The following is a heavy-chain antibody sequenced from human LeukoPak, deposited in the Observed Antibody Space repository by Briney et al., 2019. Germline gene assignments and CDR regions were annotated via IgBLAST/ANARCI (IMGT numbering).Heavy chain of an antibody. D-gene: IGHD3-10*01. CDR3: AKDRGESYYAPYYYYGMDV. CDR1: GFTFSSYG. V-gene: IGHV3-30*18. Sequence: GGSLRLSCAASGFTFSSYGMHWVRQAPGKGLEGVAVISYDGSNKYYADSVRGRFTISRDNSKNTLYLQMNSLRAEDTAVYYCAKDRGESYYAPYYYYGMDVWGQGTTVTVSS. CDR2: ISYDGSNK. J-gene: IGHJ6*02.